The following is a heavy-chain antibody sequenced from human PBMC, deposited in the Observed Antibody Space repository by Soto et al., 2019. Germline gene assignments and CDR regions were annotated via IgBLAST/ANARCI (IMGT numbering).Heavy chain of an antibody. D-gene: IGHD4-17*01. CDR1: GFTFSSYG. Sequence: QVQLVESGGGVVQPGRSLRLSCAASGFTFSSYGMHWVRQAPGKGLEWVAVISYDGSNKYYADSVKGRFTISRDNSKNTLYLQMNSLRAEDTAVYYCAKARLESDPYGDDLGYWGQGTLVTVSS. J-gene: IGHJ4*02. CDR2: ISYDGSNK. CDR3: AKARLESDPYGDDLGY. V-gene: IGHV3-30*18.